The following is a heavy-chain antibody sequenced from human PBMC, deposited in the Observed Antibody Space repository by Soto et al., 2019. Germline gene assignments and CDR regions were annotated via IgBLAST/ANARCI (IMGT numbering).Heavy chain of an antibody. Sequence: QVQLVQSGAEVKKPGASVKVSCKASGYSFTAYYIHWVRQAPGQGLEWVGWIDPHGGYTQSTKTFRGRVTMTRDTSITTAYLDLSSLKSDDTAVYYCARAPGGAGTHWGQGTLVSVSS. CDR2: IDPHGGYT. CDR1: GYSFTAYY. D-gene: IGHD6-19*01. J-gene: IGHJ4*02. CDR3: ARAPGGAGTH. V-gene: IGHV1-2*02.